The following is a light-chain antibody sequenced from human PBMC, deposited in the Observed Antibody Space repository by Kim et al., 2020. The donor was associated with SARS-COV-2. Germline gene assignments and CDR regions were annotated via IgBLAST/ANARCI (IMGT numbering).Light chain of an antibody. CDR1: SGSVSTGHY. J-gene: IGLJ3*02. CDR3: MLYMGNGISV. CDR2: STD. V-gene: IGLV8-61*01. Sequence: GGTVPRTSGLRSGSVSTGHYPSWSQQKTGQVPRTLIYSTDTRSSGVPRRFSGAIVGNKAALTITGAQADDESDYYCMLYMGNGISVFGGGTQLTVL.